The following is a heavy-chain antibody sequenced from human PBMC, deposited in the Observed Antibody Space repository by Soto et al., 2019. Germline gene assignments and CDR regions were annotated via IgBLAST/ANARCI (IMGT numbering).Heavy chain of an antibody. CDR2: IYSGGST. Sequence: GGSLRLSCAASGFTVSSNYMSWVRQAPGKGLEWVSVIYSGGSTYYADSVKGRFTISRDNSKNTLYLQMNSLRAEDTAVYYCARTSSWDSSGYYYYYYGMDVWGQGTTVTVSS. V-gene: IGHV3-53*01. J-gene: IGHJ6*02. CDR3: ARTSSWDSSGYYYYYYGMDV. CDR1: GFTVSSNY. D-gene: IGHD3-22*01.